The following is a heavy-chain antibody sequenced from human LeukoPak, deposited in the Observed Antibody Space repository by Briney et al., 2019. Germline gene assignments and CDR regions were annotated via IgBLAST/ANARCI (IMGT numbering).Heavy chain of an antibody. J-gene: IGHJ6*03. V-gene: IGHV1-69*05. D-gene: IGHD6-19*01. Sequence: SVKVSCKASGGSFSSYAISWVRQAPGQGLEWMGRIIPIFGTAHYAQKFQGRVTITTDESTSTAYMELSSLRSEDTAMYYCAREDSSGWSADYMDVWGKGTAVTVSS. CDR1: GGSFSSYA. CDR2: IIPIFGTA. CDR3: AREDSSGWSADYMDV.